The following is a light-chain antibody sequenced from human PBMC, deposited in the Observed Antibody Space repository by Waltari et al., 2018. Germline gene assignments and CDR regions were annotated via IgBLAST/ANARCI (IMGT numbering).Light chain of an antibody. V-gene: IGKV3-11*01. Sequence: EIVLTQSPATLSLSPGDRATISCRASQCVSSYLAWYQQKSGQAPRLPIYDASNRATGIPARFSGGGSGTDFTLTISSLEPEDFAVYYCQQRSDWLLTFGGGTKVEIK. CDR1: QCVSSY. CDR2: DAS. CDR3: QQRSDWLLT. J-gene: IGKJ4*01.